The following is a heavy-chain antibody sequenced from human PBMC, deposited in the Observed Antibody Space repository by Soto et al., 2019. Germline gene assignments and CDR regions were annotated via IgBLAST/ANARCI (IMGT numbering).Heavy chain of an antibody. Sequence: QVQLVESGGGVVQPGRSLRLSCAASRFPFTSYGMHWVREGPDKGLEWVAIISYDGSDKYYADSVKGRFTISRDNSKNTLYLQMNSLRPEDTALYYCVGGQYYFDYRGQGTLVIVSS. J-gene: IGHJ4*02. CDR1: RFPFTSYG. D-gene: IGHD3-10*01. CDR3: VGGQYYFDY. CDR2: ISYDGSDK. V-gene: IGHV3-30*03.